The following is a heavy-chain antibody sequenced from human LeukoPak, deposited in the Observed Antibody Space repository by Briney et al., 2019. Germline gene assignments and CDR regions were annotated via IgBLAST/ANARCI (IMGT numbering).Heavy chain of an antibody. CDR3: AKDGGTMIVALDY. V-gene: IGHV3-30*18. J-gene: IGHJ4*02. CDR1: GFTFSSYG. CDR2: ISYDGSNK. Sequence: GGSLRLSCAASGFTFSSYGMHWVRQAPGKGLEWVAVISYDGSNKYYADSVKGRFTISRDNSKNTLYLQMNSLRAEDTAVYYCAKDGGTMIVALDYWGQGTLVTVSS. D-gene: IGHD3-22*01.